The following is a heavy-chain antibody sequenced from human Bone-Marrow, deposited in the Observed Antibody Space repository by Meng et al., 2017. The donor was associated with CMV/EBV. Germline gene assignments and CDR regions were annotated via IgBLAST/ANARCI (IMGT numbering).Heavy chain of an antibody. Sequence: GESLKISCAASGFTFSSYSMNWVRQAPGKGLEWVSSISSSSSYIYYADSVKGRFTISRDNAKNSLYLQMNSLRAGDTAVYYCARGPRSGWPYYYYYGMDVWGQGTTVTVSS. CDR2: ISSSSSYI. V-gene: IGHV3-21*01. J-gene: IGHJ6*02. CDR1: GFTFSSYS. CDR3: ARGPRSGWPYYYYYGMDV. D-gene: IGHD6-19*01.